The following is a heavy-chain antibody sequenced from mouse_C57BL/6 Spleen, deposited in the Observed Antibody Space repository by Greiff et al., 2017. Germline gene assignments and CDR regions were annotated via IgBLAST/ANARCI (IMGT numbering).Heavy chain of an antibody. CDR1: GYTFTSYR. CDR2: IYPSDSET. D-gene: IGHD2-2*01. J-gene: IGHJ3*01. V-gene: IGHV1-61*01. Sequence: PGSSLPLPCKASGYTFTSYRTHWVKQRPGQPLEWIGNIYPSDSETHYNQKFKDKATLTVDKSSSTAYMQLSSLTSEDSAVYYCARRGNFGYRAYWGQGTLVTVSA. CDR3: ARRGNFGYRAY.